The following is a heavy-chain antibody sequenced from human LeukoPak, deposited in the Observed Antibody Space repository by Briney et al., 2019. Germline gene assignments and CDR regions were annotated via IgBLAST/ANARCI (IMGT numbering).Heavy chain of an antibody. J-gene: IGHJ4*02. CDR2: IYYSGST. Sequence: GSLRLSCAASGFTFENHAMHWIRQPPGKGLEWIGYIYYSGSTNYNPSLKSRVTISVDTSKNQFSLKLSSVTAADTAVYYCARGLRWIQLWLSFDYWGQGTLVTVSS. CDR1: GFTFENHA. CDR3: ARGLRWIQLWLSFDY. V-gene: IGHV4-59*11. D-gene: IGHD5-18*01.